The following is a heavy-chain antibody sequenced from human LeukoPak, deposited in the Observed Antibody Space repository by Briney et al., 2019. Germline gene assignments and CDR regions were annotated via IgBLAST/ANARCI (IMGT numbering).Heavy chain of an antibody. CDR2: INPTGGT. CDR1: GYTFTGHY. CDR3: ARDLGWSTSH. J-gene: IGHJ4*02. Sequence: GASVKVSCKASGYTFTGHYMNWVRQAPGQGLEWMGWINPTGGTTYAQKFQDRATMTRDTSINTAYMELSGLRSDDTAVYYCARDLGWSTSHWGQGTLVTVSS. D-gene: IGHD3-3*01. V-gene: IGHV1-2*02.